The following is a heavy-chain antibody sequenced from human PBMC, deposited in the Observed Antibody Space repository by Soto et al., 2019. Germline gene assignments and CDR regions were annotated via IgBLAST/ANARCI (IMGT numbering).Heavy chain of an antibody. CDR2: IYYSGTT. D-gene: IGHD2-21*01. CDR1: GGSISSGGYY. Sequence: QVQLQESGPGLVKPSQTLSLTCTVSGGSISSGGYYWNWIRQHPGKGLEWIGYIYYSGTTYYKPSLNSRVTISVDTSKNQFSLKLSSVTAADTAVYYCAASCVGCGGFNYYGMDVWGQGTTVTVSS. V-gene: IGHV4-31*03. CDR3: AASCVGCGGFNYYGMDV. J-gene: IGHJ6*02.